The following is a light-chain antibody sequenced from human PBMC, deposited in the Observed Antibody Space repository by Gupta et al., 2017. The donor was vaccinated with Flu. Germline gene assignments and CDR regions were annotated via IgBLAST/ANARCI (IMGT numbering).Light chain of an antibody. CDR1: SANIGSNT. V-gene: IGLV1-44*01. CDR2: SNN. J-gene: IGLJ1*01. CDR3: AAWDDSLNGFYV. Sequence: QSVLTQPPSASGTPGQRVTISCSGSSANIGSNTVNWYQHPPGTAPKLLIYSNNQRPSGVPDRFSGSKSGTSASLAISGLQSEDEADYYCAAWDDSLNGFYVFGTGTKVTVL.